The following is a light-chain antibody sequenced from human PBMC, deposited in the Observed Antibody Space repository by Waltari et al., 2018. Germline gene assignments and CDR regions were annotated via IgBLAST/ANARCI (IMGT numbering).Light chain of an antibody. V-gene: IGLV3-27*01. CDR1: VLAKKY. J-gene: IGLJ3*02. CDR2: KDN. Sequence: SYELTQPSSVSVSPGQTATITCSGDVLAKKYSRWFQQKPGQAPVLVIYKDNERPSGIPEGFSGSSSGTTVTLTISGAQVEDEADYYCYSAADNNLGVFGGGTKLTVL. CDR3: YSAADNNLGV.